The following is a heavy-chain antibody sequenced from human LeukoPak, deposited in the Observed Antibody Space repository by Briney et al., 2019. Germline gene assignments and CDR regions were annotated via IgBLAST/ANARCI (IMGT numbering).Heavy chain of an antibody. D-gene: IGHD3-16*01. CDR2: IYYSGST. CDR1: GGSISSYY. V-gene: IGHV4-59*08. CDR3: ARLGRPVGYYFDY. Sequence: SETLSLTCTVSGGSISSYYWSWIRQPPGKGLEWIGYIYYSGSTNYNPSLKSRVTISVDTSKNQFSLKLSSVTAADTAVHYCARLGRPVGYYFDYWGQGTLVTVSS. J-gene: IGHJ4*02.